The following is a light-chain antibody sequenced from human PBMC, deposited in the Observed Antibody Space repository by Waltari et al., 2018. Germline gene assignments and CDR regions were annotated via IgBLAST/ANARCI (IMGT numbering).Light chain of an antibody. V-gene: IGLV2-14*03. CDR2: DVD. J-gene: IGLJ2*01. CDR1: SSDIGANDY. CDR3: SSYTRSSRLV. Sequence: QSALTQPASVSGSPGQSITISCTGTSSDIGANDYVSWYQQQPGKAPQLIIFDVDKRPSGISIRFSASKSDNTASLTISGLHAEDEADYYCSSYTRSSRLVFGGGTKLVVL.